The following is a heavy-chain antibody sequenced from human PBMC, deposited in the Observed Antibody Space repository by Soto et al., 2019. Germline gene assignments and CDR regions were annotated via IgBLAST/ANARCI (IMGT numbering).Heavy chain of an antibody. J-gene: IGHJ5*02. CDR2: IYYSGST. D-gene: IGHD6-19*01. Sequence: PSETLSLTCTVSGGSISSYYWSWIRQPPGKGLEWIGYIYYSGSTNYNPSLKSRVTISVDTSKNQFSLKLSSVTAADTAVYYCARGIYIAVAGTWWFDPWGQGTLVTVSS. V-gene: IGHV4-59*01. CDR3: ARGIYIAVAGTWWFDP. CDR1: GGSISSYY.